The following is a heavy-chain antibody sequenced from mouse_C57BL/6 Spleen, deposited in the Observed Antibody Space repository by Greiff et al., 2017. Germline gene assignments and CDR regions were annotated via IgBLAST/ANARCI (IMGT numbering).Heavy chain of an antibody. D-gene: IGHD2-12*01. V-gene: IGHV1-69*01. CDR1: GYTFTSYW. CDR3: ARSSYYGYFEG. J-gene: IGHJ1*03. CDR2: IDPSDSYT. Sequence: QVQLQQPGAELVLPGASVKLSCKASGYTFTSYWMPWVKQRPGQGLVWIGEIDPSDSYTNYNQTFKGKSTLTVDKSSSTDYMQLSSLTSEDAAVYYCARSSYYGYFEGWGTGPTVTVSS.